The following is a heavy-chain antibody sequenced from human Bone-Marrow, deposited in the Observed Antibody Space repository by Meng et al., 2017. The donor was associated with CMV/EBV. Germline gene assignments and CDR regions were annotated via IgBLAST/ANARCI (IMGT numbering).Heavy chain of an antibody. J-gene: IGHJ5*02. CDR3: ARGGIPAAPNWFDP. CDR1: GFTFNSYQ. V-gene: IGHV3-48*03. D-gene: IGHD2-2*01. CDR2: ISSDGATI. Sequence: GESLKISCAASGFTFNSYQMNWVRQAPGKGLEWVSYISSDGATIYYADSVKGRFTISRDNAKNSLYLQMNSLRAEDTAVYYCARGGIPAAPNWFDPWGQGTLVTVSS.